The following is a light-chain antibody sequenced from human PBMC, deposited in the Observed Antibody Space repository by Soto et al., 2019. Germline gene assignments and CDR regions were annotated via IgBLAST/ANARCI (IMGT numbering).Light chain of an antibody. J-gene: IGKJ1*01. CDR1: QDIRTE. CDR2: GAT. CDR3: LQDYNYPRT. V-gene: IGKV1-6*01. Sequence: ALQMTQSPSSLSATVGDRVTITCRASQDIRTELGWYQQKPGKAPKLLIYGATTLQSGVPSRFSGSGSGTDFTLTIRGLQTEDFATYYCLQDYNYPRTFGQGTKVDIK.